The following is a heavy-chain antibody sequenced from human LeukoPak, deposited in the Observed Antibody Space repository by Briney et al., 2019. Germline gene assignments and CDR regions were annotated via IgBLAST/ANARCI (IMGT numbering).Heavy chain of an antibody. Sequence: GRSLRLSCAASGFTFSSYAMHWVRQAPGKGLEWVAVISYDGSNKYYADSVKGRFTISRDNSKNTLYLQMNSLRAEDTAVYYCAREAGFDPLDYWAREPWSPSPQ. J-gene: IGHJ4*02. CDR1: GFTFSSYA. CDR2: ISYDGSNK. D-gene: IGHD3-9*01. V-gene: IGHV3-30-3*01. CDR3: AREAGFDPLDY.